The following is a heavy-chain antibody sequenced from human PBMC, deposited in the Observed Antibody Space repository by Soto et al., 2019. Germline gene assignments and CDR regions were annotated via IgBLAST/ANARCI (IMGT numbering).Heavy chain of an antibody. CDR2: ISSSSSYI. CDR1: GFTFSSYS. D-gene: IGHD3-9*01. V-gene: IGHV3-21*01. Sequence: TGGSLRLSCAASGFTFSSYSMNWVRQAPGRGLEWVSSISSSSSYIYYADSVKGRFTISRDNAKNSLYLQMNSLRAEDTAVYYCSRGITIYAMDVWGKGTTVTVSS. CDR3: SRGITIYAMDV. J-gene: IGHJ6*03.